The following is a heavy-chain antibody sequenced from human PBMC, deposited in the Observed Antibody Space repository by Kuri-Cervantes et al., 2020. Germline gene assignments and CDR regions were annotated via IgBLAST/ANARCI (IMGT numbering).Heavy chain of an antibody. CDR3: ARDWGGGSYYYYYYYGMDV. CDR1: GYTFTSYG. Sequence: ASVKVSCKASGYTFTSYGISWVRQAPGQGLEWMGWISAYNGNTNYAQKLQGRVTMTTDTSTSTAYMELRSLRSDDTAVYYCARDWGGGSYYYYYYYGMDVRGRGTTVTVSS. V-gene: IGHV1-18*01. D-gene: IGHD1-26*01. J-gene: IGHJ6*02. CDR2: ISAYNGNT.